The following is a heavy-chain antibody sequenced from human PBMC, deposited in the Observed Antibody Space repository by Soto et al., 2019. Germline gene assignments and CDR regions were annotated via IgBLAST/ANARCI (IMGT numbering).Heavy chain of an antibody. CDR3: ARSLGMGGEGYN. CDR1: GFTSSDYY. J-gene: IGHJ4*02. Sequence: QVQLVESGGDLVKPGGSLRLSCAASGFTSSDYYMSWIHQAPGKGLEWVSYISSSGRTIYYADSVKGRFTISRDNAKNSLYLQMNSLRAEDTAVYYCARSLGMGGEGYNWGQGTLVTVSS. V-gene: IGHV3-11*01. D-gene: IGHD3-16*01. CDR2: ISSSGRTI.